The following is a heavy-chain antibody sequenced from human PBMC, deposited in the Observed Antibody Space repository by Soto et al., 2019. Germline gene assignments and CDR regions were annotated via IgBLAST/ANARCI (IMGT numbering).Heavy chain of an antibody. CDR3: AGYCSGGSCYSSFDP. Sequence: QVQLVQSGAEVKKPGSSVKVSCKASGGTFSSYAISWVRQAPGQGLEWMGGIIPIFGTAYYAQKFQGRVTITADKSTSTAYMELSSLRSEDTAVYYCAGYCSGGSCYSSFDPWGQGTLVTVSS. V-gene: IGHV1-69*06. J-gene: IGHJ5*02. CDR2: IIPIFGTA. D-gene: IGHD2-15*01. CDR1: GGTFSSYA.